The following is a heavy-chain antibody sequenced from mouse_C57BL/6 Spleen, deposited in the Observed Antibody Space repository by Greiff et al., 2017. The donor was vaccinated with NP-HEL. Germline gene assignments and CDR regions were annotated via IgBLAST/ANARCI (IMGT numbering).Heavy chain of an antibody. V-gene: IGHV5-6*01. Sequence: EVKLVESGGDLVKPGGSLKLSCAASGFTFSSYGMSWVRQTPDKRLEWVATISSGVSYTYYPDSVKGRFTISRENAKNNLYLQMSSLKSEDTAMYDCAGHGDYYGSSEDDYAMDYWGQGTSLTVSS. D-gene: IGHD1-1*01. J-gene: IGHJ4*01. CDR3: AGHGDYYGSSEDDYAMDY. CDR2: ISSGVSYT. CDR1: GFTFSSYG.